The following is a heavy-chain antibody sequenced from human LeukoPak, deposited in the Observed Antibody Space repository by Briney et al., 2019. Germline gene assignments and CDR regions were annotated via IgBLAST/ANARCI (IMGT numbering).Heavy chain of an antibody. CDR3: AREQHWDYDY. V-gene: IGHV3-7*01. Sequence: GGSLRLSGISSGFMYSNYWMTWVRVRQAPGKGLEWVANIKQDGSETYYVDSVKGRFTISRDNAKNSLYLQMNSLRAEDTAVYYCAREQHWDYDYWGQGTLVTVSS. CDR1: GFMYSNYW. CDR2: IKQDGSET. J-gene: IGHJ4*02. D-gene: IGHD3-3*02.